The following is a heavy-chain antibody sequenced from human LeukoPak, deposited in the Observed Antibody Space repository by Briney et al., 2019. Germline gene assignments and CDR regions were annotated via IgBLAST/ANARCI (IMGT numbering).Heavy chain of an antibody. CDR2: IWYDGSNK. CDR3: ASTSGWYEPIDY. V-gene: IGHV3-33*01. J-gene: IGHJ4*02. D-gene: IGHD6-19*01. Sequence: GRCLRLSCAASGSTFSSHAMHWVRQAPAKRLDRVPVIWYDGSNKYYADSVKGRFTISRDNSKNTLYLQMNSLRAEDTAVYYCASTSGWYEPIDYWGQGTLVTVSS. CDR1: GSTFSSHA.